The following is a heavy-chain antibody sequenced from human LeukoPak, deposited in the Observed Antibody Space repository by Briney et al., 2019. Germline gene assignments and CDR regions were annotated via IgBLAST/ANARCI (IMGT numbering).Heavy chain of an antibody. CDR1: GFTFDDYA. D-gene: IGHD6-13*01. CDR2: ISGSGGST. Sequence: GGSLRLSCAASGFTFDDYAMHWVRQAPGKGLKWVSAISGSGGSTYYADSVKGRFTISRDNSKNTLYLQMNSLRAEDTAVYYCAKAPQAAAGTSYWGQGTLVTVSS. J-gene: IGHJ4*02. V-gene: IGHV3-23*01. CDR3: AKAPQAAAGTSY.